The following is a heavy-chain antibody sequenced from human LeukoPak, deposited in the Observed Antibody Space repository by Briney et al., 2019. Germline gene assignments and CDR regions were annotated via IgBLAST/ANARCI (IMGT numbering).Heavy chain of an antibody. CDR1: ESTFSSYA. V-gene: IGHV3-11*03. CDR2: ISSSSSYT. D-gene: IGHD3-22*01. J-gene: IGHJ4*02. Sequence: PGGSLRLSCAASESTFSSYAMSWVRQAPGKGLEWVSYISSSSSYTNYADSVKGRFTISRDNAKNSLYLQMNSLRAEDTAVYYCARTGLEDGSGYGDYWGQGTLVTVSS. CDR3: ARTGLEDGSGYGDY.